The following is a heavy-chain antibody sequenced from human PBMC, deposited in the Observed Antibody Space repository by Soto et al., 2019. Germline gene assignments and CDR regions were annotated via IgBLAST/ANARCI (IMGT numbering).Heavy chain of an antibody. Sequence: SGPTLVNPTQTLTLTCTFSGFSLSTSGMRVSWIRQPPGKALEWLARIDWDDDKFYSTSLKTRLTISKDTSKNQVVLTMTNMDPVDTATYYCARSTYYYDSSGYFPTYYFDYWGQGTLVTVSS. CDR1: GFSLSTSGMR. J-gene: IGHJ4*02. CDR3: ARSTYYYDSSGYFPTYYFDY. V-gene: IGHV2-70*04. D-gene: IGHD3-22*01. CDR2: IDWDDDK.